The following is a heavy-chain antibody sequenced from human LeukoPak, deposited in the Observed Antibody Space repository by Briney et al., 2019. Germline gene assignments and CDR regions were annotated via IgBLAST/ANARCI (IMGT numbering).Heavy chain of an antibody. CDR1: GFTFSSYG. CDR3: ARAEVPAAIKPGAFDI. J-gene: IGHJ3*02. CDR2: IWYDGSNK. D-gene: IGHD2-2*01. Sequence: PGGSLRLSCAASGFTFSSYGMHWVRQAPGKGLEWVAVIWYDGSNKYYADSVKGRFTISRDNSKNTLYLQMNSLRAEDTAVYYCARAEVPAAIKPGAFDIWGQGTMVTVPS. V-gene: IGHV3-33*01.